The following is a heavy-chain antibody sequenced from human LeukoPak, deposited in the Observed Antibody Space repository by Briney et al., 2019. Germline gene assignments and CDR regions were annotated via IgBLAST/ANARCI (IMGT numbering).Heavy chain of an antibody. CDR1: GYTFTGYY. Sequence: VASVKVSCKASGYTFTGYYMHWVRQAPGQGLEWMGWINPNSGGTNYAQKFQGRVTMTRDTSISTAYMELSRLRSDDTAVYYCARDLSYDSSGYYCWGQGTLVTVSS. J-gene: IGHJ4*02. CDR3: ARDLSYDSSGYYC. V-gene: IGHV1-2*02. CDR2: INPNSGGT. D-gene: IGHD3-22*01.